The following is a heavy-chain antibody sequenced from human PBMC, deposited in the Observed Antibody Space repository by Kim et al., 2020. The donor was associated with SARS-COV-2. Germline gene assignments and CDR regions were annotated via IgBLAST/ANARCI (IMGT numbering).Heavy chain of an antibody. J-gene: IGHJ5*02. CDR2: IYYSGST. V-gene: IGHV4-39*01. CDR1: GGSISSSSYY. Sequence: SETLSLTCTVSGGSISSSSYYWGWIRQPPGKGLEWIGSIYYSGSTYYNPSLKSRVTISVDTSKNQFSLKLSSVTAADTAVYYCASPVLSITGSGSHAWFDPWGQGTLVTVSS. CDR3: ASPVLSITGSGSHAWFDP. D-gene: IGHD3-10*01.